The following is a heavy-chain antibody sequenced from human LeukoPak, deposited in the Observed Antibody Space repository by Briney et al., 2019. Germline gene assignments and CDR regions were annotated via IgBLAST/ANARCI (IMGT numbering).Heavy chain of an antibody. CDR2: IIPIFGTA. V-gene: IGHV1-69*13. CDR1: GGSFSSYA. Sequence: SVKVSCKASGGSFSSYALCWVRHPPGQGLEWIGGIIPIFGTAKYAQKFQGGVTITAHVSTSTAYMELSSLRAEDTAVYYCARWSPTGTAAAQFYYYYWDVWRKETTHTVSS. D-gene: IGHD6-6*01. CDR3: ARWSPTGTAAAQFYYYYWDV. J-gene: IGHJ6*03.